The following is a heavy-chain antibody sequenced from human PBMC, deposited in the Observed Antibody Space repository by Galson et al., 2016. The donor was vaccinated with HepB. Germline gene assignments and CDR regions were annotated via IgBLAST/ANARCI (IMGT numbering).Heavy chain of an antibody. Sequence: SVKVSCKASGGTFGTYTITWVRQAPGQGLEWMGGITPVFGATTFARKFQGRVAFTADESTNSAYMELNSLRSEDTAVYYCARDLLGARAWFDPWGQGTLVTVSS. D-gene: IGHD1-26*01. V-gene: IGHV1-69*13. CDR3: ARDLLGARAWFDP. CDR2: ITPVFGAT. CDR1: GGTFGTYT. J-gene: IGHJ5*02.